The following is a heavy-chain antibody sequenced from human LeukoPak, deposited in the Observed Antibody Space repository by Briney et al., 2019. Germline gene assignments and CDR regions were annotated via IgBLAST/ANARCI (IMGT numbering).Heavy chain of an antibody. D-gene: IGHD3-22*01. J-gene: IGHJ5*02. V-gene: IGHV3-30*04. CDR2: ISYDGSNK. CDR3: ARDDYDTSGYRFDP. CDR1: GFTFSSYA. Sequence: GGSLRLSCAASGFTFSSYAMHWVRQAPGKGLEWVAVISYDGSNKYYADSVKGRFTISRDNSKNTLYLQMNSLRDEDTAVYYCARDDYDTSGYRFDPWGQGTLVTVSS.